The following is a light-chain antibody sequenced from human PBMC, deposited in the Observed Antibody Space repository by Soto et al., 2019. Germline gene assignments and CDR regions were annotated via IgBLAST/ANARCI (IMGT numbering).Light chain of an antibody. CDR1: RGSIASNY. CDR2: EDK. J-gene: IGLJ3*02. CDR3: QSYDNNNHGV. V-gene: IGLV6-57*01. Sequence: NFMLTQPHSVSESPGKTVTISCTRSRGSIASNYVQWYQQRPGSSPTNVIYEDKQRPSGVPDRFSGSIDSSSNSASLTVSGLKTEDEADYYCQSYDNNNHGVFGGGTKLTVL.